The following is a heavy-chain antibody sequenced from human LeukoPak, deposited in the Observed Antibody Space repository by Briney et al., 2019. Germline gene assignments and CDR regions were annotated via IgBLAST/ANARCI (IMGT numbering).Heavy chain of an antibody. V-gene: IGHV4-39*01. J-gene: IGHJ4*02. Sequence: PGGSLRLSCAASGFTFSSYAMSWVRQAPGKGLEWIGSIYYSGSTYYNPSLKSRVTISVDASKNQFSLKLSSVTAADTAVYYCARPYYGDYVRIDYWGQGTLVTVSS. D-gene: IGHD4-17*01. CDR3: ARPYYGDYVRIDY. CDR1: GFTFSSYA. CDR2: IYYSGST.